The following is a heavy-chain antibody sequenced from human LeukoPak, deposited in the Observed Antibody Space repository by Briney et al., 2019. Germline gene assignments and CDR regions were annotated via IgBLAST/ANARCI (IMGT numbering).Heavy chain of an antibody. D-gene: IGHD3-10*01. CDR2: ITSSGRTP. J-gene: IGHJ4*02. CDR1: GFTFNTHA. Sequence: PGGSLRLSCEASGFTFNTHAMSWVRQAPGKGLEWVASITSSGRTPYYTDSVKGRFTISRDNSKNTLYLQMNSLRVEDTAVYYCAKDRPNFYETSGSYYKIKGDFWGQGSLVTVSS. V-gene: IGHV3-23*01. CDR3: AKDRPNFYETSGSYYKIKGDF.